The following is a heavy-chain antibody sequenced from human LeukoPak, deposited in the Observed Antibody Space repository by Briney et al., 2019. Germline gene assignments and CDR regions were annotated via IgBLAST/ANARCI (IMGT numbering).Heavy chain of an antibody. CDR1: GGSMSSYY. CDR2: IYTSGST. V-gene: IGHV4-4*07. D-gene: IGHD4-17*01. J-gene: IGHJ5*02. CDR3: ARDSTTVVTENWFDP. Sequence: PSETLSLTCTVSGGSMSSYYWSWIRQPAGKGLEWIGRIYTSGSTNYNPSLKSRVTMSVDTSKNQFSLKLSSVTAADTAVYYCARDSTTVVTENWFDPWGQGTLVTVSS.